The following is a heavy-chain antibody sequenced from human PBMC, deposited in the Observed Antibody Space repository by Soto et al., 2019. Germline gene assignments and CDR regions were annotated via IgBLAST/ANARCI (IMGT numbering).Heavy chain of an antibody. Sequence: QVQLQESGPGLVKPSQTLSLTCSVSGASISSGGYYWNWIRQHPGKGLEWIGYIYYSWTTYYNPALNRLFTISVATSKNQFSLKLSSVTAADSAVYYCAASCVGCGGFNYYGMDVWGQGTTVTVSS. V-gene: IGHV4-31*01. CDR3: AASCVGCGGFNYYGMDV. CDR2: IYYSWTT. CDR1: GASISSGGYY. J-gene: IGHJ6*02. D-gene: IGHD2-21*01.